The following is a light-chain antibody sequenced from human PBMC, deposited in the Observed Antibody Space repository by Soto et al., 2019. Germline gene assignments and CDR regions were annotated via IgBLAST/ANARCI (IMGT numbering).Light chain of an antibody. J-gene: IGKJ4*01. Sequence: PGERATLSCRASQSVSSSYLAWYQQKPGQAPRLLIYGASSRASGIPDRFSGSGSGTDFTLTISRLEPEDFATYYCQQTNRFPLNFGGGTRVEI. V-gene: IGKV3-20*01. CDR2: GAS. CDR1: QSVSSSY. CDR3: QQTNRFPLN.